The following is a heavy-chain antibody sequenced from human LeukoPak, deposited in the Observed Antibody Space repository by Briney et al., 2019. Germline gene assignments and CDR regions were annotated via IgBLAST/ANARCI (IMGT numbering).Heavy chain of an antibody. CDR2: ISSSGSTI. Sequence: PGGSLRLSCAASGFTFSSYEMNWVRQAPGKGLEWVSYISSSGSTIYYADSVKGRFTISRDNIKNSLYLQMNSLRAEDTAVYYCARDSKSVPSSTSCSFFDYWGQGTLVTVSS. J-gene: IGHJ4*02. CDR3: ARDSKSVPSSTSCSFFDY. D-gene: IGHD2-2*01. V-gene: IGHV3-48*03. CDR1: GFTFSSYE.